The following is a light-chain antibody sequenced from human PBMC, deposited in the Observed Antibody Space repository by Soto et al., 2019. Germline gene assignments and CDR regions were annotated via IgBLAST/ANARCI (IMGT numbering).Light chain of an antibody. CDR3: SSYTSSSSLYV. Sequence: QSVLTQPASVSGSPGQSITISCTGTSSDVGGYNYVSWYQQHPGEAPKLMIYDVSNRPSGVSNRFSGSKSGNTASLTISGLQAEDESDYYCSSYTSSSSLYVFGTGTNVTVL. CDR2: DVS. CDR1: SSDVGGYNY. J-gene: IGLJ1*01. V-gene: IGLV2-14*03.